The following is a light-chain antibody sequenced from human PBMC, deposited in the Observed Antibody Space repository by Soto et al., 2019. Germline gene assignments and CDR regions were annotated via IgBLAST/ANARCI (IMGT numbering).Light chain of an antibody. J-gene: IGLJ1*01. CDR1: SGYSNYK. CDR2: VGAGGIVG. CDR3: GADHGSRSKFVWV. Sequence: QSVLPQPPSASASLGASVTLTCTLSSGYSNYKVEWYQQRPGKGPRFVMRVGAGGIVGCKGDGIPDRFSVLGSGLKRYLTIKNIQEEDESDYHCGADHGSRSKFVWVFGTGTKLTVL. V-gene: IGLV9-49*01.